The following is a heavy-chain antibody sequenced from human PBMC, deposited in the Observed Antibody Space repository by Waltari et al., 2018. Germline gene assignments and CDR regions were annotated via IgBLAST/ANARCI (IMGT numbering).Heavy chain of an antibody. CDR1: GFTVRSSE. J-gene: IGHJ6*03. CDR3: ARVGGYYYYYMDV. V-gene: IGHV3-48*03. Sequence: EVKLVESGGGVEQPGWSMILSCARSGFTVRSSEMLWVRQAPWKGLEWVSYIGTSDRSIYYADSVRGRFTISRDNAKNSLYLHMNNLRAEDTAVYYCARVGGYYYYYMDVWGKGTTVTVSS. CDR2: IGTSDRSI. D-gene: IGHD3-16*01.